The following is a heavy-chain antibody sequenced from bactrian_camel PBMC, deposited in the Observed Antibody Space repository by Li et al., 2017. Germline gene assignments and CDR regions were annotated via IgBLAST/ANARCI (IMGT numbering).Heavy chain of an antibody. CDR1: RRTYSTYC. D-gene: IGHD5*01. J-gene: IGHJ4*01. Sequence: HVQLVESGGGSVQAGGSLSVSCTDSRRTYSTYCMAWFRQAPGKECEGVAAIESHNGTAYADSATGRFTISRDNTKNTLYLQMNSLKPEDTAMYYCAADPLWVGYPAACRNEYDYWGQGTQVTVS. V-gene: IGHV3S57*01. CDR2: IESHNGT. CDR3: AADPLWVGYPAACRNEYDY.